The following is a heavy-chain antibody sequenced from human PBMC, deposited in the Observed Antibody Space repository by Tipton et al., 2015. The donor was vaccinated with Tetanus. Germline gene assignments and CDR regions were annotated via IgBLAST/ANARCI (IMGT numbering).Heavy chain of an antibody. CDR2: VYYNGNT. CDR3: AREVPAAGLFDS. D-gene: IGHD2-2*01. CDR1: GGSISGSY. J-gene: IGHJ4*02. V-gene: IGHV4-59*01. Sequence: TLSLTCTVSGGSISGSYWNWIRQPPGKGLEWIGYVYYNGNTHYNPALKSRVTISVDTFKNQFSLKLSSVTAADTAIYYCAREVPAAGLFDSWGRGTLFTVSS.